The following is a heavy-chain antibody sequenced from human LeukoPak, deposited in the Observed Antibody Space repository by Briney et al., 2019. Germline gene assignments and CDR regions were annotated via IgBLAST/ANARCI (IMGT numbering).Heavy chain of an antibody. CDR2: IFSGGGT. CDR3: VRGYYAGRGHHFEY. D-gene: IGHD3-22*01. CDR1: GFTVGGNL. Sequence: GGSLRLSCAASGFTVGGNLMTWVRQAPGKGLEWVSVIFSGGGTYYADSVKGRFTISRDNSKNTLYLQMNSLRAEDTAVYYCVRGYYAGRGHHFEYWGQGTLVTVSS. J-gene: IGHJ4*02. V-gene: IGHV3-53*01.